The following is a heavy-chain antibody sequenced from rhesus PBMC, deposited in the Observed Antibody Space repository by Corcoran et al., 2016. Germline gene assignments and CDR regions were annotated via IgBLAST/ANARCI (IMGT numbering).Heavy chain of an antibody. V-gene: IGHV4-122*02. J-gene: IGHJ4*01. CDR3: ASLYGYYFDY. Sequence: QVQLQESGPGLVKPSETLSLTCAVSGGSISSGYYYWSWIRQPPVKGLEWIGYITYSGSTSYNPSLKSRVTISRDTSKNQFSLKLSSVTAADTAVYYCASLYGYYFDYWGQGVLVTVSS. D-gene: IGHD3-9*01. CDR2: ITYSGST. CDR1: GGSISSGYYY.